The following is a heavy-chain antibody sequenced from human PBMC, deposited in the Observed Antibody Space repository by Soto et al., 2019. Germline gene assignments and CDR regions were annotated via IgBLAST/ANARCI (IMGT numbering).Heavy chain of an antibody. Sequence: ASVKVSCKASGYTFTSYYMHWVRQAPGQGLEWMGIINPSGGSTSYAQKFQGRVTMTRDTSTSTVYMELSSLRSEDTAVYYCATSAYYYDSSGYRLDPWGQGTLVTVS. J-gene: IGHJ5*02. CDR2: INPSGGST. CDR3: ATSAYYYDSSGYRLDP. V-gene: IGHV1-46*01. CDR1: GYTFTSYY. D-gene: IGHD3-22*01.